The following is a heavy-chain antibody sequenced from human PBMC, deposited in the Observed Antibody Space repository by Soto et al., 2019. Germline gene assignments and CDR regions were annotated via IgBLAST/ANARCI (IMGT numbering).Heavy chain of an antibody. Sequence: GGSLRLSCAASGFTFSDYYMSWIRQAPGKGLEWVSYISSSSSYTNYADSVKGRFTISRANAKNSLYLQMNSLRAEDTAVYYCAREGVGRGRNYFDYWGQGTLVTVSS. D-gene: IGHD3-10*01. J-gene: IGHJ4*02. CDR3: AREGVGRGRNYFDY. CDR2: ISSSSSYT. V-gene: IGHV3-11*06. CDR1: GFTFSDYY.